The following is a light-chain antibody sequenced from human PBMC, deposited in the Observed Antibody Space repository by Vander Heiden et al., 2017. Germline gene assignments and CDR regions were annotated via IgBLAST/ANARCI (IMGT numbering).Light chain of an antibody. V-gene: IGLV10-54*04. CDR2: RNR. CDR3: SAWDSSLGAWL. Sequence: QAGLTQPPSVSKGLRQTATLTCTGDSNNVGKGGAVWLQHHRGHPPKLLSLRNRNRPSGVSERFSASRSGNTDSLTITGLQPEDEADYYCSAWDSSLGAWLFGGGTTLTVL. CDR1: SNNVGKGG. J-gene: IGLJ3*02.